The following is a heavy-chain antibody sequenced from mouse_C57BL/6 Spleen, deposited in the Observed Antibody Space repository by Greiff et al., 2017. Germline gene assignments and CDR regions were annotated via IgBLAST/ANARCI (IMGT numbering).Heavy chain of an antibody. Sequence: EVQLVESGAGLVKPGGSLKLSCAASGFTFSSYAMSWVRQTPEKRLEWVAYISSGGDYIYYADTVQGRFTISRDNARNTLYLQMSSLKSEATAMYYCTRPPLACDYFDYWGQGTTLTVSS. CDR3: TRPPLACDYFDY. CDR2: ISSGGDYI. J-gene: IGHJ2*01. CDR1: GFTFSSYA. V-gene: IGHV5-9-1*02.